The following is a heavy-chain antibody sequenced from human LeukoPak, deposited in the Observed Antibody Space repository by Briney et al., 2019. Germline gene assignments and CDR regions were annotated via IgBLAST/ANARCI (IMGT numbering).Heavy chain of an antibody. Sequence: GGSLRLSCAASGFTFSSYWMSWVRQAPGKGLEWVANIKQDGSEKYYVDSVKGRFTISRDNAKNSLCLQMNSLRAEDTAVYYCARDQAWFGDGAYYYYYGMDVWGKGTTVTVSS. J-gene: IGHJ6*04. D-gene: IGHD3-10*01. CDR1: GFTFSSYW. CDR3: ARDQAWFGDGAYYYYYGMDV. V-gene: IGHV3-7*03. CDR2: IKQDGSEK.